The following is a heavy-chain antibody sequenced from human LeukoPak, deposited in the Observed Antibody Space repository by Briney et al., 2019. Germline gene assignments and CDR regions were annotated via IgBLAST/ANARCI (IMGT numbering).Heavy chain of an antibody. CDR1: GGTFSSYA. D-gene: IGHD6-13*01. J-gene: IGHJ4*02. Sequence: SVKVSCKASGGTFSSYAISWVRQAPGQGLEWMGGIIPIFGTANYAQEFQGRVTITADESTSTAYMELSSLRSEDTAVYYCARGRPAIAAAGTHLGYWGQGTLVTVSS. V-gene: IGHV1-69*13. CDR3: ARGRPAIAAAGTHLGY. CDR2: IIPIFGTA.